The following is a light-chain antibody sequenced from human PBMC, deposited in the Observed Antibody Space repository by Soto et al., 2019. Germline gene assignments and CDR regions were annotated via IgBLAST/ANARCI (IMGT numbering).Light chain of an antibody. CDR1: QSVSSSY. V-gene: IGKV3-20*01. J-gene: IGKJ1*01. CDR2: GAS. CDR3: QQYGSSRWT. Sequence: EIVLTQSPGTLSLSPGERATLSFTASQSVSSSYLAWYQQKPGQAPRLLIYGASSRATGIPDRFSGSGSGTDFTLTISRLEPEDFAVYYCQQYGSSRWTFGQGTKV.